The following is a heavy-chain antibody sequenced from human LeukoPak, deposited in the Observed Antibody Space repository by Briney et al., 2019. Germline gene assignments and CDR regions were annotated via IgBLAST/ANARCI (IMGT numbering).Heavy chain of an antibody. V-gene: IGHV3-53*01. CDR2: IYGGGNT. J-gene: IGHJ4*02. CDR3: TRGSGFETGDY. Sequence: GGSLRLSCAASGFTVSSIDMSWVRQAPGKGLGWISVIYGGGNTRYYADSVKGRFTVSRDNAKNTFHLQMQSLKVEDTAIYYCTRGSGFETGDYWGQGTLVTVSS. CDR1: GFTVSSID. D-gene: IGHD5-12*01.